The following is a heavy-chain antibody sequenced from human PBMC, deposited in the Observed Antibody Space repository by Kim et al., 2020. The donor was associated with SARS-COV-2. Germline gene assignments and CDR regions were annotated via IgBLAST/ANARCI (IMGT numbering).Heavy chain of an antibody. CDR3: TTEYWGSFNY. D-gene: IGHD7-27*01. J-gene: IGHJ4*02. V-gene: IGHV3-15*01. CDR1: GFTFTNAW. Sequence: GSLRLSCAGSGFTFTNAWMSWVRQAPGKGLEWVGRIKSNADGGTSDYAAPVKGRFTISRDDSKDTLYLQMNSLKTEDTAVYYCTTEYWGSFNYWGQGTLVTVSS. CDR2: IKSNADGGTS.